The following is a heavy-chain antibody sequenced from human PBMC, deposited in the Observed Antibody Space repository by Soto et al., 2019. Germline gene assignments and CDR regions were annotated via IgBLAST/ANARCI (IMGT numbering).Heavy chain of an antibody. CDR1: GGSISSYY. D-gene: IGHD3-10*01. Sequence: SETLSLTCTVSGGSISSYYWSWIRQPPGKGLEWIGYIYYSGSTNYNPSLKSRVTISVDTSKNQFSLKLSSVTAADTAVYYCGRWRSVALRGRFDPWGQGTLVTVSS. J-gene: IGHJ5*02. V-gene: IGHV4-59*01. CDR2: IYYSGST. CDR3: GRWRSVALRGRFDP.